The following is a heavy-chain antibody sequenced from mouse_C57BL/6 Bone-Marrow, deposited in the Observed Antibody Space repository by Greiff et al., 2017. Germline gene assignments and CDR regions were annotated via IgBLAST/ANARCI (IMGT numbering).Heavy chain of an antibody. CDR3: ARPYYSNYWYFDV. D-gene: IGHD2-5*01. J-gene: IGHJ1*03. CDR1: GYTFTSYW. Sequence: QVQLQQPGAELVKPGASVKMSCKASGYTFTSYWITWVKQRPGQGLEWIGDIYPGSGSTNYNEKFKSKATLTVETSSSTAYTQLSSLTSEDSAVYYCARPYYSNYWYFDVWGTGTTVTVSS. V-gene: IGHV1-55*01. CDR2: IYPGSGST.